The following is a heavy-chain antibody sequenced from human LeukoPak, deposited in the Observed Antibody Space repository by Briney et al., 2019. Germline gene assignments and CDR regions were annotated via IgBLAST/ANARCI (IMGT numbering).Heavy chain of an antibody. CDR1: GFTFSSYW. Sequence: GGSLRLSCAASGFTFSSYWMTWVRQAPGKGLEWVASIKEDGGEKYNVDSLKGRFTSSRDNAKNSLYLQMNSLPAEDTGVYYCARDYGYDNDLFGAPFDYCGEGSLVTVSS. V-gene: IGHV3-7*01. CDR3: ARDYGYDNDLFGAPFDY. D-gene: IGHD5-12*01. J-gene: IGHJ4*02. CDR2: IKEDGGEK.